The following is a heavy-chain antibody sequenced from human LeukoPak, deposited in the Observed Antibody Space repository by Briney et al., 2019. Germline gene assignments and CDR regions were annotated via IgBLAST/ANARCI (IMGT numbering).Heavy chain of an antibody. CDR3: ARPLGSKNAFDI. CDR1: GGSISTHY. J-gene: IGHJ3*02. V-gene: IGHV4-59*08. D-gene: IGHD1-1*01. CDR2: IYYSGST. Sequence: SETLSLTCTVSGGSISTHYWTWIRQSPGKGLEWIGNIYYSGSTNYNPSLKSRVSISVDTSKNQLSLKPNSVTAADTAVYYCARPLGSKNAFDIWGQGTMVTVSS.